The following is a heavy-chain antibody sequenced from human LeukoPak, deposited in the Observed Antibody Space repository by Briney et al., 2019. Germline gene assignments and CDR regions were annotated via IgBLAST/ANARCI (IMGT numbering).Heavy chain of an antibody. CDR2: IYYSGTT. CDR3: ARLEGYSYNY. D-gene: IGHD5-18*01. CDR1: GGSISSSTYY. Sequence: PSETLSLTCTVSGGSISSSTYYWGWIRQPPGKGLEWIGSIYYSGTTYYNPSLKSRVTISVDTSKYQFSLKLSSVTAADTAVYYCARLEGYSYNYWGQGTLVTVSS. J-gene: IGHJ4*02. V-gene: IGHV4-39*01.